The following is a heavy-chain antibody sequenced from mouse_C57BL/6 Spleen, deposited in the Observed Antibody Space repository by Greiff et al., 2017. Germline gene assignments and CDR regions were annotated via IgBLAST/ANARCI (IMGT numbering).Heavy chain of an antibody. V-gene: IGHV1-50*01. J-gene: IGHJ4*01. CDR3: ARGPMVTTGVYYAMDY. Sequence: VQLQQPGAELVKPGASVKLSCKASGYTFTSYWMQWVKQRPGQGLEWIGEIDPSDSYTNYNQKFKGKATLTVDTSSSTAYMQLSSLASEDSAVYYCARGPMVTTGVYYAMDYWGQGTSVTVSS. CDR1: GYTFTSYW. CDR2: IDPSDSYT. D-gene: IGHD2-2*01.